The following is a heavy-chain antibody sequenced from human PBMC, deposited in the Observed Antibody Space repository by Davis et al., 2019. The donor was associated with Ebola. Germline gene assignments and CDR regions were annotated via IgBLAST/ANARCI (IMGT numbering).Heavy chain of an antibody. CDR1: GGSISSSSYY. J-gene: IGHJ4*02. CDR3: ARGDGYNYFDS. D-gene: IGHD5-24*01. CDR2: INHSGST. Sequence: SETLSLTCTVSGGSISSSSYYWSWIRQPPGKGLEWIGEINHSGSTNYNPSLKSRVTISVDTSKNQFSLKLSSVTAADTAVYYCARGDGYNYFDSWGQGTLVTVSP. V-gene: IGHV4-39*07.